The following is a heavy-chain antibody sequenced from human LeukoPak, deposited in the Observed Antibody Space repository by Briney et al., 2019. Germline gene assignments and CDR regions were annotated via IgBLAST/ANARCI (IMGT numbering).Heavy chain of an antibody. J-gene: IGHJ4*02. CDR2: MNPNSGNT. D-gene: IGHD6-6*01. V-gene: IGHV1-8*01. CDR3: ADSSSQRGYFDY. CDR1: GYTFTSYD. Sequence: ASVKVSCKASGYTFTSYDINWVRQATGQGLEWMGWMNPNSGNTGYAQKFQGRVTMTRNTSISTAYMELSSLRSEDTAVYYCADSSSQRGYFDYWGQGTLVTVSS.